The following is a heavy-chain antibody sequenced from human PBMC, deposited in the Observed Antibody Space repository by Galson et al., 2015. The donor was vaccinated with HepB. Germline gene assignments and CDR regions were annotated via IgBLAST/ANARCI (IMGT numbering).Heavy chain of an antibody. D-gene: IGHD3-10*01. J-gene: IGHJ5*02. CDR1: GYPFTNYG. V-gene: IGHV1-18*04. Sequence: SVKVSCKASGYPFTNYGISWMRQAPEQGLEWMGWISGYNGKKKYAQKFQGRVTVTTDPSTRTAYMELGGLRSDDTAVYYCARSGDPQTADWCDPWGQGTLVTVSS. CDR2: ISGYNGKK. CDR3: ARSGDPQTADWCDP.